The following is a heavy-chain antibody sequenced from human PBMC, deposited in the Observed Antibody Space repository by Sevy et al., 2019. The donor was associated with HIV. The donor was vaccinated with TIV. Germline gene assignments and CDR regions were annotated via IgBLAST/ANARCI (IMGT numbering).Heavy chain of an antibody. V-gene: IGHV3-33*03. D-gene: IGHD2-15*01. Sequence: EGSLRLSCAASGFNFSEHGMHRVRQAPGKELEWVAVIRFFGTGKYYGDSVKGRFTISRDNSKNTLYLQMDSLRPDDTAMYYCAKDECGGSCYFDLWGQGTLVTVSS. CDR2: IRFFGTGK. J-gene: IGHJ4*02. CDR3: AKDECGGSCYFDL. CDR1: GFNFSEHG.